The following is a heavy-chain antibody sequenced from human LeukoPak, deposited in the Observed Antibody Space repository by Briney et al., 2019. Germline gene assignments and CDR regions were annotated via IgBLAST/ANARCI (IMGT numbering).Heavy chain of an antibody. CDR3: ASHSPYGDYFDY. D-gene: IGHD4-17*01. J-gene: IGHJ4*02. CDR2: IYYSGST. V-gene: IGHV4-59*08. CDR1: GGSISSYY. Sequence: SETLSLTCTVSGGSISSYYWSWIRQPPGKGLEWIGYIYYSGSTNYNPSLKSRVTISVDTSKNQFPLKLSSVTAADTAVYYCASHSPYGDYFDYWGQGTLVTVSS.